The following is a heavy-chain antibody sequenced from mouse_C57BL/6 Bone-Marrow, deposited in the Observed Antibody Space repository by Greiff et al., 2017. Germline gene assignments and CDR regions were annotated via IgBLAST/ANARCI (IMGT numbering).Heavy chain of an antibody. CDR2: IRNKANGYTT. J-gene: IGHJ2*01. CDR1: GFTFTDYY. V-gene: IGHV7-4*01. CDR3: VKAAPMVTTYDCDY. D-gene: IGHD2-2*01. Sequence: EVQRVESGGGLVQPGASLRLSCAASGFTFTDYYMSWVRQPPGKAPEWLALIRNKANGYTTEYTASVKGRFTISRDNSQNILYLQMNTLRAEDSATYYCVKAAPMVTTYDCDYWGQGTTLTVSS.